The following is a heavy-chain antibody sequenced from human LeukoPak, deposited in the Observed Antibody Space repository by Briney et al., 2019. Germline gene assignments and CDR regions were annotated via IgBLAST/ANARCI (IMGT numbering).Heavy chain of an antibody. V-gene: IGHV1-8*01. D-gene: IGHD4-23*01. CDR3: ARALPISDYGGNSGLFDY. Sequence: GASVKVSCKASGYTFTSYDINWVRQATGQGLEWMGWMNPNSGNTGYAQKFQGRVTMTRNTSISTAYMELSSLRSEDTAVYYCARALPISDYGGNSGLFDYWGQGTLVTVSS. J-gene: IGHJ4*02. CDR1: GYTFTSYD. CDR2: MNPNSGNT.